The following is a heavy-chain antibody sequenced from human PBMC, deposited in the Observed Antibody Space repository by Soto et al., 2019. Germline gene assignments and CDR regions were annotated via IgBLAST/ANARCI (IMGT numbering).Heavy chain of an antibody. CDR2: ISYSGT. V-gene: IGHV4-30-4*01. CDR1: GGSITAGNYV. Sequence: SSETLSLTCTVSGGSITAGNYVLTWIRQSPGKGLEWIGYISYSGTYYNPSLKSRLTISIDTSKNQLSLQVTSVTAADTAVYYCATRSATFFFYGMGVWGQGTTVTVSS. CDR3: ATRSATFFFYGMGV. J-gene: IGHJ6*02. D-gene: IGHD1-26*01.